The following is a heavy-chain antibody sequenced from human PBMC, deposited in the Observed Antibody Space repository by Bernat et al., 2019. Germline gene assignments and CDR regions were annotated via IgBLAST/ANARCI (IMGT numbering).Heavy chain of an antibody. D-gene: IGHD6-6*01. J-gene: IGHJ5*02. CDR1: GFTFSSYA. CDR3: ARDRPEGPGWFDP. CDR2: ISYDGSNK. Sequence: QVQLVESGGGVVQPGRFLRLSCAASGFTFSSYAMHWVRQAPGKGLEWVAVISYDGSNKYYADSVKGRFTISRDNSKNTLYLQMNSLRAEDTAVYYCARDRPEGPGWFDPWGQGTLVTVSS. V-gene: IGHV3-30-3*01.